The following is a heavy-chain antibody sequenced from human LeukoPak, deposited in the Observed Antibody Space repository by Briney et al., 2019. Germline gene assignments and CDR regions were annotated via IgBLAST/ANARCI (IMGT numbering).Heavy chain of an antibody. D-gene: IGHD3-10*01. J-gene: IGHJ4*02. CDR2: ISAYNGNT. V-gene: IGHV1-18*01. CDR3: ATAARPGHFDY. Sequence: GASVKVSCKASGYTFTSYGISWVRQAPGQGLEWMGWISAYNGNTNYAQKLQGRVTMTTDTSTSTAYMELSSLRSEDTAVYYCATAARPGHFDYWGQGTLVTVSS. CDR1: GYTFTSYG.